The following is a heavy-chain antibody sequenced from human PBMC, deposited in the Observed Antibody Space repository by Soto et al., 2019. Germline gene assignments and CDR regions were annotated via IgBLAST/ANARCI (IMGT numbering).Heavy chain of an antibody. CDR3: AKDRLGTPLDAFDI. Sequence: PGGSLRLSCAASGFTFDDYAMHWVRQAPGKGLEWVSGISWNSGSIGYADSVKGRFTISRDNAKNSLYLQMNSLRAEDTALYYCAKDRLGTPLDAFDIWGQGTMVTVSS. CDR2: ISWNSGSI. D-gene: IGHD7-27*01. CDR1: GFTFDDYA. J-gene: IGHJ3*02. V-gene: IGHV3-9*01.